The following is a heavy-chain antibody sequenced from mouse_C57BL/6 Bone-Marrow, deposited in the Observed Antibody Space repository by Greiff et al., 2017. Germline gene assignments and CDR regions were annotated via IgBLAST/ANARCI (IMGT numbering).Heavy chain of an antibody. D-gene: IGHD1-3*01. Sequence: QVQLQQPGAELVMPGASVKLSCKASGYTFTSYCMHWVKQRPGQGLEWIGEIDPSDSYTHYNQKFKGKSTLTVDKSSSTAYMPLSSLTAEDSAVYYCAREKSSPREWYFDVWGTGTTVTVSS. V-gene: IGHV1-69*01. CDR3: AREKSSPREWYFDV. J-gene: IGHJ1*03. CDR2: IDPSDSYT. CDR1: GYTFTSYC.